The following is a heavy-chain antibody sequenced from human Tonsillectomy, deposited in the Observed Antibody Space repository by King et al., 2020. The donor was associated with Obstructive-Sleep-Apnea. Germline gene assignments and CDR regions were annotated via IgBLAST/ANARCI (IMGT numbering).Heavy chain of an antibody. V-gene: IGHV4-39*07. J-gene: IGHJ3*02. Sequence: LQLQESGPGLVKPSETLALTCTVSGGSISSSSYYWGWIRQPPGKGLEWIGSIYYSGGKSYNPSLKSRVTISVDTSHNQFSLKLSSVTAADTAVDYWARDARSSGYYQDAFDIWGQGTMVTVSS. D-gene: IGHD3-22*01. CDR3: ARDARSSGYYQDAFDI. CDR1: GGSISSSSYY. CDR2: IYYSGGK.